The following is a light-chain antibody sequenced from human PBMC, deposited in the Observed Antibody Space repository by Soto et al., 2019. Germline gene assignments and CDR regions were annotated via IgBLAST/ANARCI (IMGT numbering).Light chain of an antibody. Sequence: EIVLTQSPGTLSLSPGERATLSCRASQSVSSRYLAWYQQKPGQAPRLLIYGASSRAIGFPDRFSGSGSGTDFTLTISRLEPEDFAVYYCHQYGSSPPYSFGQGTKVDIK. J-gene: IGKJ2*03. CDR3: HQYGSSPPYS. V-gene: IGKV3-20*01. CDR2: GAS. CDR1: QSVSSRY.